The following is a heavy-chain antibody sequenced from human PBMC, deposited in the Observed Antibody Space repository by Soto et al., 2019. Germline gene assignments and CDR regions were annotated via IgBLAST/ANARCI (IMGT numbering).Heavy chain of an antibody. V-gene: IGHV3-30*18. J-gene: IGHJ4*02. CDR1: GFTFSSYG. Sequence: GGSLRLSCAASGFTFSSYGMHWVRQAPGKGLEWVAVISYDGSNKYYADSVKGRFTISRDNSKNTLYLQMNSLRAEDTAVYYCAEDRLDIPAFDYWGQGTMVTVYS. CDR2: ISYDGSNK. CDR3: AEDRLDIPAFDY. D-gene: IGHD3-9*01.